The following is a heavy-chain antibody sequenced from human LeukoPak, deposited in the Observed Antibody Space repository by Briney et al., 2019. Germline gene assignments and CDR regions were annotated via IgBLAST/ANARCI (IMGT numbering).Heavy chain of an antibody. CDR1: GFTFSSFA. Sequence: GGSLRLSCAASGFTFSSFAMSWVRQAPGKGLEWVSTISGSGGTTYYADSVEGRFTISRDNSENTLYLQMNSLRAEDTAVYYCAKDQEAYDYLTGFDPWGQGTLVTVSS. CDR2: ISGSGGTT. J-gene: IGHJ5*02. D-gene: IGHD2/OR15-2a*01. CDR3: AKDQEAYDYLTGFDP. V-gene: IGHV3-23*01.